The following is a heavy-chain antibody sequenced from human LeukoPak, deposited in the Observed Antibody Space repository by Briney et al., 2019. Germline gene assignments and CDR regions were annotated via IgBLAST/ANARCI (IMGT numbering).Heavy chain of an antibody. J-gene: IGHJ5*02. D-gene: IGHD3-10*01. CDR1: GGSISSYY. CDR2: IYSSGST. Sequence: PSEALSLTCTVSGGSISSYYWSWIRQPPGKGLEWIGYIYSSGSTNYNPSLKSRVTMSVDTSKNQFSLKLSSVTAADTAVYYCARDRVPYYYGSGSYSNWFDPWGQGTLVTVSS. CDR3: ARDRVPYYYGSGSYSNWFDP. V-gene: IGHV4-59*12.